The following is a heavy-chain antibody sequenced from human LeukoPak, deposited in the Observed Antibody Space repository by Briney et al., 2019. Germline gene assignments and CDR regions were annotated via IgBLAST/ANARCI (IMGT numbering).Heavy chain of an antibody. J-gene: IGHJ5*02. CDR3: ATESSGFTYHDH. CDR2: IYQSGST. CDR1: GYSINSGYY. D-gene: IGHD6-19*01. V-gene: IGHV4-38-2*02. Sequence: PSETLSLTCAVSGYSINSGYYWGWIRQPPGKGLEWIGNIYQSGSTYYNPSLRNRVTISVDTSKNQFSLKMKSVTAADTADYYCATESSGFTYHDHWGQGTLVTISS.